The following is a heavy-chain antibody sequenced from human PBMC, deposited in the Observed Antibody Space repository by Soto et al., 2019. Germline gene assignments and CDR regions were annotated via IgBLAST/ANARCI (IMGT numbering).Heavy chain of an antibody. Sequence: SETLSLTCAVYGGSFSGYSWSGIRQPPGKGLEWIGEINHSGSTNYNPSLKSRVTISVDTSKNQFSLKLSSVTAADTAVYYCARVVVAMKIVDYWGQGTLVTVSS. CDR2: INHSGST. J-gene: IGHJ4*02. V-gene: IGHV4-34*01. CDR3: ARVVVAMKIVDY. CDR1: GGSFSGYS. D-gene: IGHD2-15*01.